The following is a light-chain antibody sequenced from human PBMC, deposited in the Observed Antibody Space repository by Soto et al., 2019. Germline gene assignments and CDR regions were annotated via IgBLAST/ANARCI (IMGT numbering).Light chain of an antibody. CDR1: QSFSSS. CDR3: QQRHKWPST. CDR2: DAY. Sequence: EIVLTQSPATLSLSPGERATLSCRASQSFSSSLAWYHQKPGQATRLLIDDAYNRATGIPPRFSGSGSGTDFTLTISSLQPEDSAVYYCQQRHKWPSTFGQGTKVEMK. V-gene: IGKV3-11*01. J-gene: IGKJ1*01.